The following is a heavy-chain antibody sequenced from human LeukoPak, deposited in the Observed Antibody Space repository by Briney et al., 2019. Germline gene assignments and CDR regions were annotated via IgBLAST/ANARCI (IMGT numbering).Heavy chain of an antibody. V-gene: IGHV3-23*01. CDR1: GFTFSSYA. CDR2: ISGSGGST. J-gene: IGHJ6*02. CDR3: AKSSKGYCSGGSCLRSDYYYYYGMDV. Sequence: GGSLRLSCAASGFTFSSYAMSWVRQAPGKGLEWVSAISGSGGSTYYADSVKGRFTISRDNSKNTLYLQMNSLRAEDTAVYYCAKSSKGYCSGGSCLRSDYYYYYGMDVWGQGTTVTVSS. D-gene: IGHD2-15*01.